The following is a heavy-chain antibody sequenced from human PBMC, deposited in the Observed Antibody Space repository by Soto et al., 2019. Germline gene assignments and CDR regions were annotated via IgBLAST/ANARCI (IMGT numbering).Heavy chain of an antibody. CDR2: ISSSSSYI. Sequence: PXGSLSLSCAACGFTFSSYSMNWVRQAPGKGLEWVSSISSSSSYIYYADSVKGRFTISRDNAKNSLYLQMNSLRAEDTAVYYCARDGYCTNGVCYIPYYYYGMDVWGQGTTVTVSS. V-gene: IGHV3-21*01. CDR1: GFTFSSYS. CDR3: ARDGYCTNGVCYIPYYYYGMDV. J-gene: IGHJ6*02. D-gene: IGHD2-8*01.